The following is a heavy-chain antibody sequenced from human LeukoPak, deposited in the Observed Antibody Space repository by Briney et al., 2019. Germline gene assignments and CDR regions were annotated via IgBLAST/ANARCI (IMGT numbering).Heavy chain of an antibody. V-gene: IGHV3-74*01. Sequence: AGGSLRLSCAASGFTFSSYWMHWVRQAPGKGLVWVSRINSDGSSTSYADSVKGRFTISRDNAKNTLYLQMNSLRAEDTAVYYCARVPGWSGSYFHFDYWGQGTLVTVSS. J-gene: IGHJ4*02. CDR1: GFTFSSYW. D-gene: IGHD1-26*01. CDR2: INSDGSST. CDR3: ARVPGWSGSYFHFDY.